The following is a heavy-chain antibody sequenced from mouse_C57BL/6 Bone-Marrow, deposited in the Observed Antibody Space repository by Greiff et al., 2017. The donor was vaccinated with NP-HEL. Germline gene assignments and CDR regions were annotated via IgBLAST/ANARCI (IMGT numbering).Heavy chain of an antibody. J-gene: IGHJ4*01. CDR2: ISTGGGST. Sequence: EVQVVESGGGLVQPGGSLKLSCAASGFTFSDYYMYWVRQTPEKRLEWVAYISTGGGSTYYPDTVKGRFTITRDNAESTLYLQMRRLKSEDTAMYYCARGWNYWGKGTSVTVSS. CDR1: GFTFSDYY. D-gene: IGHD2-3*01. V-gene: IGHV5-12*01. CDR3: ARGWNY.